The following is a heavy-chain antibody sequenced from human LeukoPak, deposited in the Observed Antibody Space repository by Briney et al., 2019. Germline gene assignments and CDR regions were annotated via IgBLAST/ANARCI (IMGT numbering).Heavy chain of an antibody. V-gene: IGHV3-7*01. D-gene: IGHD2-21*02. CDR3: ARVRVCGDCYPEGPELYYYGMDV. CDR2: IKQDGSEK. Sequence: GGSLRLSCAASGFTFSSYWMSWVRQAPGKGLEWVANIKQDGSEKYYVDSVKGRFTISRDNAKNSLYLQMNSLRAEDTAVYYCARVRVCGDCYPEGPELYYYGMDVWGQGTTVTVSS. J-gene: IGHJ6*02. CDR1: GFTFSSYW.